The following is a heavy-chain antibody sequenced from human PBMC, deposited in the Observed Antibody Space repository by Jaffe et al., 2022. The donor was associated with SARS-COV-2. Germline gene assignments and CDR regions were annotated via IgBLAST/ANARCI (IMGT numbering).Heavy chain of an antibody. D-gene: IGHD6-13*01. CDR2: IYHSGST. CDR1: GGSISSSNW. V-gene: IGHV4-4*02. Sequence: QVQLQESGPGLVKPSGTLSLTCAVSGGSISSSNWWSWVRQPPGKGLEWIGEIYHSGSTNYNPSLKSRVTISVDKSKNQFSLKLSSVTAADTAVYYCAITTEVYSSSWYGPEYFQHWGQGTLVTVSS. CDR3: AITTEVYSSSWYGPEYFQH. J-gene: IGHJ1*01.